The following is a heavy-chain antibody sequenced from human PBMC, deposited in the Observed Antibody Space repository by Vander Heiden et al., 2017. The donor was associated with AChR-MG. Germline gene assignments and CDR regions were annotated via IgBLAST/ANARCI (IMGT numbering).Heavy chain of an antibody. CDR2: INHSGST. D-gene: IGHD3-3*01. CDR1: GGSFSGYY. V-gene: IGHV4-34*01. J-gene: IGHJ5*02. CDR3: GVTIFGVVSP. Sequence: QVQLQQWGAGLLKPSETLSLTCAVYGGSFSGYYWSWIRQPPGEGLEWIGEINHSGSTNYNPSLKSRVTISVDTSKNQFSLKLSSVTAADTAVYYCGVTIFGVVSPWGQGTLVTVSS.